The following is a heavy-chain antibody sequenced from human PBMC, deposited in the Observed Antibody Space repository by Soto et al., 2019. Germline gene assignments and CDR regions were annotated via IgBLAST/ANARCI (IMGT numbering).Heavy chain of an antibody. CDR1: GGSISSYY. CDR3: ARNTAMVRGYYYYGMDV. Sequence: SETLSLTCTVSGGSISSYYWSWIRQPPGKGLEWIGYIYYSGSTNYNPSLKSRVTISVDTSKNQFSLKLSSVTAADTAVYYCARNTAMVRGYYYYGMDVWGQGTTVTVSS. CDR2: IYYSGST. D-gene: IGHD5-18*01. J-gene: IGHJ6*02. V-gene: IGHV4-59*01.